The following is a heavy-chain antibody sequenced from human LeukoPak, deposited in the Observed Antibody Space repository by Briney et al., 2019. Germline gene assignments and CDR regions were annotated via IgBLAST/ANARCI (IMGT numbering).Heavy chain of an antibody. CDR1: GGSFSGYY. CDR3: ARALYYYDSSGYYY. D-gene: IGHD3-22*01. J-gene: IGHJ4*02. V-gene: IGHV4-34*01. Sequence: SETLTLTCAVYGGSFSGYYWSWIRQPPGKGLEWIGEINHSGSTNYNPSLKSRVAISVDTSKNQFSLKLSSVTAADTAAYYCARALYYYDSSGYYYWGQGTLVTVSS. CDR2: INHSGST.